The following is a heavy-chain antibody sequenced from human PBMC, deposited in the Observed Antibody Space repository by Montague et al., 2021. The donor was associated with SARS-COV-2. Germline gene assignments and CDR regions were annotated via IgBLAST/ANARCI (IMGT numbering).Heavy chain of an antibody. CDR2: INHSGST. D-gene: IGHD6-19*01. CDR1: GGSFSGYY. J-gene: IGHJ3*02. V-gene: IGHV4-34*01. Sequence: SETLSLTCAVYGGSFSGYYWSWIRQPPGKGLEWIGEINHSGSTNYNPSLKSRVTISVDTSKNQFSLRLASVTAADTAVYYCARKGISVADTGSDIWGQGTMVIVSS. CDR3: ARKGISVADTGSDI.